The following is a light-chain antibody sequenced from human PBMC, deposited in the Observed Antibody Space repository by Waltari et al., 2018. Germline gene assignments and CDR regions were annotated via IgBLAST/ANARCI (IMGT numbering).Light chain of an antibody. V-gene: IGKV4-1*01. CDR2: WAS. CDR3: QQYYSTPLT. Sequence: DIVMTQSPDFLAVSLGERATLSCKSSQSLLYSSNNYNYLAWYQQKPGQPPKLLIYWASTRESGVPDRFSGSGSGTDFTLTINNLQAADVAVYYCQQYYSTPLTFGGGTKVEIK. J-gene: IGKJ4*01. CDR1: QSLLYSSNNYNY.